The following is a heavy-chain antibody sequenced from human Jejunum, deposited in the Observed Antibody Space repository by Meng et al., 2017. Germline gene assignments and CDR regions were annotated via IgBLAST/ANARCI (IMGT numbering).Heavy chain of an antibody. CDR3: AKDRKPDGLWPFDY. CDR1: GFTFSSYT. J-gene: IGHJ4*02. CDR2: IIGTTST. V-gene: IGHV3-23*01. D-gene: IGHD4-17*01. Sequence: GESLKIYCAASGFTFSSYTMRWVRQSPGKGLEWVSGIIGTTSTYYAESVKGRFTISRDNSKNTLYLQMNSLRTEDTAVYYCAKDRKPDGLWPFDYWGQGTLVTVSS.